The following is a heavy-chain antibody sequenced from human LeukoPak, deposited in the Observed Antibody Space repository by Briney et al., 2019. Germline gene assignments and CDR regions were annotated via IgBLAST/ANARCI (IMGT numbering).Heavy chain of an antibody. Sequence: PSETLSLTCAVYGGSFSGYYWSWIRQPPGKGLEWIGEINHSGSTNYNPSLKSRVTISVDTSKNQFSLKLSSVTAADTAVYYCASGSYDSRLLDYWGQGTLVTVSS. CDR3: ASGSYDSRLLDY. D-gene: IGHD3-22*01. CDR2: INHSGST. V-gene: IGHV4-34*01. J-gene: IGHJ4*02. CDR1: GGSFSGYY.